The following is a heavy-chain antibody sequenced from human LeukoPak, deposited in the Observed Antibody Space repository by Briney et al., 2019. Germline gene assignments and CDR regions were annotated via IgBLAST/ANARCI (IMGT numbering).Heavy chain of an antibody. Sequence: GGSLRLSCTVSGFTFSMYWMSWVRQARGKGVEWVANIKEDGSENYYVDSVKGRCTIYRDNAKYSLYLQMSSLRAEDTAVYYCARGVDTLLWFGELLSPGEFDHWGPGTLVTVSS. CDR2: IKEDGSEN. D-gene: IGHD3-10*01. V-gene: IGHV3-7*03. CDR3: ARGVDTLLWFGELLSPGEFDH. CDR1: GFTFSMYW. J-gene: IGHJ4*02.